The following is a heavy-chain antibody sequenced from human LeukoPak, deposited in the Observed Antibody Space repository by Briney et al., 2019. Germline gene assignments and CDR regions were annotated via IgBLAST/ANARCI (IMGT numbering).Heavy chain of an antibody. CDR1: GYTFTSYG. J-gene: IGHJ4*02. Sequence: ATVKVSCKASGYTFTSYGISWVRQAPGQGLEWMGWISAYNGNTNYAQKLQGRVTMTTDTSTSTAYMELRSQRSDDTAVYYCARDHIVVVTAIPLDYWGQGTLVIVSS. CDR2: ISAYNGNT. D-gene: IGHD2-21*02. V-gene: IGHV1-18*01. CDR3: ARDHIVVVTAIPLDY.